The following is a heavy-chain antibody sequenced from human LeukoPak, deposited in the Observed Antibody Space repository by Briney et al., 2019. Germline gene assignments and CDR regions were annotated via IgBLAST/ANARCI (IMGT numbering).Heavy chain of an antibody. CDR1: GCTFSSYA. Sequence: GGSLRLSCAASGCTFSSYAMHWVRQAPGKGLEWVAVMSYDGSNKYYADSVKGRFTISRDNSKNTLYLQMNSLRAEDTAVYYCARDGIVVVSERSYYFDYWGQGTLVTVSS. CDR3: ARDGIVVVSERSYYFDY. D-gene: IGHD3-22*01. CDR2: MSYDGSNK. J-gene: IGHJ4*02. V-gene: IGHV3-30-3*01.